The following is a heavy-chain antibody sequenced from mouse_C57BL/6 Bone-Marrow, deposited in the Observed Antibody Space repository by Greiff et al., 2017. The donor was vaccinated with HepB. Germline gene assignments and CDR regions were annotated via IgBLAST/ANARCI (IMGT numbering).Heavy chain of an antibody. CDR1: GFNIKDDY. D-gene: IGHD1-1*01. J-gene: IGHJ3*01. CDR2: IDPENGDT. CDR3: TTRPYGSGGY. V-gene: IGHV14-4*01. Sequence: EVKLVESGAELVRPGASVKLSRTASGFNIKDDYMHWVKQRPEQGLEWIGWIDPENGDTEYASKFQGKATITADTSSNTAYLQLSSLTSEDTAVYYCTTRPYGSGGYWGQGTLVTVSA.